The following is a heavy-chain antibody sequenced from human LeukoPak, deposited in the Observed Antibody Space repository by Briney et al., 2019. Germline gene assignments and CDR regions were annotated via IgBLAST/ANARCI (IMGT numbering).Heavy chain of an antibody. CDR2: IWYDGSNK. Sequence: PGGSLRLSCAASGFTFSSYGMHWVRQAPGKGLEWVAVIWYDGSNKYYADSVKGRFTISRDNSKNTLYLQMNSLRAEDTAVYYCARGMIDYGDYAIDYWGQGTLVTASS. V-gene: IGHV3-33*01. CDR3: ARGMIDYGDYAIDY. J-gene: IGHJ4*02. CDR1: GFTFSSYG. D-gene: IGHD4-17*01.